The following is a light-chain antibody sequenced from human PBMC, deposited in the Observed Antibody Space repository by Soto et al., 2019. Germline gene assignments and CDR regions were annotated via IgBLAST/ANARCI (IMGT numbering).Light chain of an antibody. CDR1: QSIDIW. Sequence: DIQMTQSPATLSASVGDRVTITCRASQSIDIWLAWYQQKPGKAPKHLIYKASNLESGVPSRFSGSGSGTEFTLTISSLQPDDSATYYCQHYDGYSRTFGQGTKLEIK. V-gene: IGKV1-5*03. CDR3: QHYDGYSRT. CDR2: KAS. J-gene: IGKJ2*01.